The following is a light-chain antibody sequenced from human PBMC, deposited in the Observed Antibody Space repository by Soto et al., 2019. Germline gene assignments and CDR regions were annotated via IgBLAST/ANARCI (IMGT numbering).Light chain of an antibody. CDR1: SSDVGGFDY. CDR3: SSYASTGTPFV. Sequence: QSVLTQPASVSGSPGQSITISCTGTSSDVGGFDYVSWYQQRPGKAPKLLIYEVNRRPSGVSNRFSGSKSGNAASLTISGLQNEDEGDFFCSSYASTGTPFVFGTGTKVTVL. V-gene: IGLV2-14*01. J-gene: IGLJ1*01. CDR2: EVN.